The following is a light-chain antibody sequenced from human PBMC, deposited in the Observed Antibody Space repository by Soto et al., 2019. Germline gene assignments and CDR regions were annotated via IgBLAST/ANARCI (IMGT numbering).Light chain of an antibody. Sequence: DIQLTQSPSFLSASVGDRVTITCRASQGISSYLAWYQQKPGKAPKLLIYAASTLQSGVPSRFSGSGSGTEFTLTISSPQPEDSATYYCQQLNSFPITFGQGTRLEIK. CDR2: AAS. CDR1: QGISSY. J-gene: IGKJ5*01. CDR3: QQLNSFPIT. V-gene: IGKV1-9*01.